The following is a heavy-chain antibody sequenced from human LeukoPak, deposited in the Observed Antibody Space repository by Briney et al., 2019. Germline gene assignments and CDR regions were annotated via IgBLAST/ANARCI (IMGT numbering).Heavy chain of an antibody. Sequence: SVNVSCKASGGTFSSYAISWVRQAPGQGLEWMGGIIPIFGTADYAQKFQGRVTITADESTSTAYMELSSLRSEDTAVYYCARNYGGNPFDYWGQGTLVTVSS. J-gene: IGHJ4*02. CDR2: IIPIFGTA. CDR3: ARNYGGNPFDY. V-gene: IGHV1-69*13. CDR1: GGTFSSYA. D-gene: IGHD4-23*01.